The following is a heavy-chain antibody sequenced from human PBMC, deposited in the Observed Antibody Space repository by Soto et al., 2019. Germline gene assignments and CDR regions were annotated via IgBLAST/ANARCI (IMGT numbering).Heavy chain of an antibody. CDR3: AKMVDWAAAMEEFYYYYYMDV. D-gene: IGHD2-2*01. CDR2: ISGSGGST. Sequence: GGSLSLSCAASGFTFSSYAMSWVRQAPGKGLEWVSAISGSGGSTYYADSVKGRFTISRDNSKNTLYLQMNSLRAEDTAVYYCAKMVDWAAAMEEFYYYYYMDVWGKGTTVTVSS. V-gene: IGHV3-23*01. J-gene: IGHJ6*03. CDR1: GFTFSSYA.